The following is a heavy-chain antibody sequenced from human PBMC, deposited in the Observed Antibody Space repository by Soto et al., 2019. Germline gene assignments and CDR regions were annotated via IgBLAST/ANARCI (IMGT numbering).Heavy chain of an antibody. V-gene: IGHV3-23*01. CDR1: GFTFSSYA. D-gene: IGHD2-2*01. CDR3: AKNRNPRIVVVPAAIGGYYYGMDV. Sequence: EVQLLESGGGLVQPGGSLRLSCAASGFTFSSYAMRWVRQAPGKGLEWVSAISGSGGSTYYADSVKGRFTISRDTSKNTRYRQMNSLRAEDTAVYYCAKNRNPRIVVVPAAIGGYYYGMDVWGQGTTVTVSS. CDR2: ISGSGGST. J-gene: IGHJ6*02.